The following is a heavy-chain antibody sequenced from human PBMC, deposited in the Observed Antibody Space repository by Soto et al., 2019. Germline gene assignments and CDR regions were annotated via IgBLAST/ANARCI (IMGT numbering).Heavy chain of an antibody. J-gene: IGHJ6*02. CDR2: ISGSGGST. V-gene: IGHV3-23*01. CDR3: AKDPAEDTAMVKYYYYYGMDV. D-gene: IGHD5-18*01. Sequence: EVQLLESGGGLVQPGGSLRLSCAASGFTFSSYAMSWVRQAPGKGLEWVSAISGSGGSTYYADSVKGRFTISRDNSKNTLYLQMNSLRAEDTAVYYCAKDPAEDTAMVKYYYYYGMDVWGQGTTVTVSS. CDR1: GFTFSSYA.